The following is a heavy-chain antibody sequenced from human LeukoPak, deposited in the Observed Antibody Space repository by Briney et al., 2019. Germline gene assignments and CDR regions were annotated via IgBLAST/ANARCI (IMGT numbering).Heavy chain of an antibody. J-gene: IGHJ4*02. CDR1: GGSFSGYY. CDR3: ARTGDDFWGGYQDHFFDY. V-gene: IGHV4-34*01. Sequence: PSETLSLTCAVYGGSFSGYYWSWIRQPPGKGLEWIGEINHSGSTNYNPSLKSRVTISVDTSKNQFSLKLSSVTAADTAVYYCARTGDDFWGGYQDHFFDYWGQGTLVTVSS. CDR2: INHSGST. D-gene: IGHD3-3*01.